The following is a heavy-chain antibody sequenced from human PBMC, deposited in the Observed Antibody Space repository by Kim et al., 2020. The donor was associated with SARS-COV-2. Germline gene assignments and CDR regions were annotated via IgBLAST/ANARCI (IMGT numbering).Heavy chain of an antibody. J-gene: IGHJ3*02. Sequence: GGSLRLSCAASAESFSNYGMHWVRQAPGKGLEWVAVVSYDGDTKYYADSVKGRFTISRHNTKTTLYLQMSSLTPEDTAVYYCAKDVGIWNMAVFDIWGQGTMVIVSS. D-gene: IGHD1-1*01. CDR2: VSYDGDTK. CDR1: AESFSNYG. CDR3: AKDVGIWNMAVFDI. V-gene: IGHV3-30*18.